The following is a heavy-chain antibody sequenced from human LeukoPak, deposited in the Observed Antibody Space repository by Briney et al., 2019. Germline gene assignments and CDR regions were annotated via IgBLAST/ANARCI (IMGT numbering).Heavy chain of an antibody. CDR2: IRSKANSYAT. CDR1: GFTFSGSA. V-gene: IGHV3-73*01. Sequence: GGSLRLSCAASGFTFSGSAMHWVRQASGKGLEWVGCIRSKANSYATAYAASVKGRFTISRDDSKNTAYLQMNSLKTEDTAVYYCTSLYNYGDYVQVGYWGQGTLVTVSS. J-gene: IGHJ4*02. D-gene: IGHD4-17*01. CDR3: TSLYNYGDYVQVGY.